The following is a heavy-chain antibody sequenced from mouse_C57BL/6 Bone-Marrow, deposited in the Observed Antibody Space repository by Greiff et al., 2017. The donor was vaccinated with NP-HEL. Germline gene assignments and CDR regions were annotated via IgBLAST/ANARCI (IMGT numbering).Heavy chain of an antibody. Sequence: QVQLQQSGAELVMPGASVKLSCKASGYTFTSYWMHWVKQRPGKGLEWIGEIDPSDSYTNYNQKFKGKSTLTVDKSSSTAYMQLSSLTSEDSAVYYGDKGDGCYGGFAYGGRGTGVTVSA. CDR2: IDPSDSYT. D-gene: IGHD2-3*01. CDR1: GYTFTSYW. CDR3: DKGDGCYGGFAY. V-gene: IGHV1-69*01. J-gene: IGHJ3*01.